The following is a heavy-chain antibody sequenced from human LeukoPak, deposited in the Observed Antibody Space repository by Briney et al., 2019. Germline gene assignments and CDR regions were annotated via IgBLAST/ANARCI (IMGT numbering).Heavy chain of an antibody. CDR1: GYSFTTYW. CDR2: IYPGDFDT. D-gene: IGHD5-12*01. Sequence: GESLKISCKGSGYSFTTYWIGWVRQMPGKGLEWMGIIYPGDFDTRYSPSFQGQVTISADKSINTAYLQWSSLKASDAAIYYCARQFSGHDRDYWGQGTLVTVSS. J-gene: IGHJ4*02. V-gene: IGHV5-51*01. CDR3: ARQFSGHDRDY.